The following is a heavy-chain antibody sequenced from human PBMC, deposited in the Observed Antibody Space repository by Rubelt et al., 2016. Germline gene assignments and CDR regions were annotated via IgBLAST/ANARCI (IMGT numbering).Heavy chain of an antibody. J-gene: IGHJ4*02. D-gene: IGHD3-22*01. CDR3: ARVPTTVTTYEPRDY. CDR1: GGSFSAYY. Sequence: QVQLQQWGAGLLKPSETLSLTCVVSGGSFSAYYWSWIRQPPGKGLEWIGEINHSGSTTYNPSPKSRVTMSVDTSKNQFSLRRSSVTAADTAVYYCARVPTTVTTYEPRDYWGRGTLVTVSS. CDR2: INHSGST. V-gene: IGHV4-34*01.